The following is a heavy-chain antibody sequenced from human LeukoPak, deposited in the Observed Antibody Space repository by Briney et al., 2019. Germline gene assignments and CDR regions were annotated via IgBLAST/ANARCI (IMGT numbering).Heavy chain of an antibody. CDR2: INPNSGGT. D-gene: IGHD1-7*01. CDR1: GYTFTGYY. Sequence: ASVKVSCKASGYTFTGYYMHWVRQAPGQGLEWMGWINPNSGGTNYAQKFQGWVTMTRDTSISTAYMELSRLRSDDTAVYYCAREAPRITGTPPLIFDYWGQGTLVTVSS. V-gene: IGHV1-2*04. J-gene: IGHJ4*02. CDR3: AREAPRITGTPPLIFDY.